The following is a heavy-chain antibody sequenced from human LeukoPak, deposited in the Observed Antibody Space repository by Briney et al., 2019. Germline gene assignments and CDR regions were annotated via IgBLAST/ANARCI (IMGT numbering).Heavy chain of an antibody. CDR1: GFTFSTYG. V-gene: IGHV3-30*02. CDR2: IRNEGRNK. J-gene: IGHJ4*02. CDR3: ATGRGFRVWDPWDN. D-gene: IGHD3-16*01. Sequence: GGSLRLSCAASGFTFSTYGMHWVRQAPGKGLEWGAFIRNEGRNKYYTDSVKGRFTISRDNSKNTLFLEMNSLRVEDTAVYYCATGRGFRVWDPWDNWGQGTLITVSS.